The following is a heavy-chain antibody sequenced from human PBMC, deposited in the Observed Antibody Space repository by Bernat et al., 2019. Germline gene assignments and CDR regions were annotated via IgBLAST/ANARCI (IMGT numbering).Heavy chain of an antibody. CDR2: ISSSGSII. V-gene: IGHV3-48*03. J-gene: IGHJ3*02. CDR1: GFTFSYFE. D-gene: IGHD2/OR15-2a*01. CDR3: ARDESPNRGQKDAFDM. Sequence: EVQLVESGGGLVQPGGSLRLSCEGFGFTFSYFEMNWVRQAPGKGLEWVSYISSSGSIIYYADFVKGRFTISRDNARNSLYLQINSLRVEDTGVYYCARDESPNRGQKDAFDMWGRGTMVTVSS.